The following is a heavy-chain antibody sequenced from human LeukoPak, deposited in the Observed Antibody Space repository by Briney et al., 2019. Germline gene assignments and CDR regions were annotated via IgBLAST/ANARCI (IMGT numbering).Heavy chain of an antibody. V-gene: IGHV3-30*02. J-gene: IGHJ4*02. CDR1: GSTFSSGLTFSTYG. Sequence: PGGSLRLSCAASGSTFSSGLTFSTYGMYWVRQAPGKGLEWVAFMRYDGSHKDYADSVKGRFTVSGDNSKNTLYLQMNSLRAEDTAVYYCAPDETLFIAARVDYWGQGTLVTVSS. CDR3: APDETLFIAARVDY. CDR2: MRYDGSHK. D-gene: IGHD6-6*01.